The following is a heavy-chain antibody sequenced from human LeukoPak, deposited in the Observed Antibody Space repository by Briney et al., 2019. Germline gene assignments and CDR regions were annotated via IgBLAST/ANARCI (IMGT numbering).Heavy chain of an antibody. CDR3: ARDYVDDIPMIKDY. CDR2: IIPIFGTA. D-gene: IGHD2-8*01. V-gene: IGHV1-69*13. J-gene: IGHJ4*02. Sequence: ASVKVSCKASGGTFSSYAISWVRQAPGQGLEWMGGIIPIFGTANYAQKFQGRVTITADESTSTAYMELSSLRSEDTAVYYCARDYVDDIPMIKDYWGQGTLVTVSS. CDR1: GGTFSSYA.